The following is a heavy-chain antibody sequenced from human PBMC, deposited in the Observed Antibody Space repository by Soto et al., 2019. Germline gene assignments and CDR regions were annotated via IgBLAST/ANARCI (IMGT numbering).Heavy chain of an antibody. V-gene: IGHV4-39*01. CDR1: GDSIYSSSYY. J-gene: IGHJ4*02. CDR2: IYYSGST. CDR3: ARLWSGERPPDY. D-gene: IGHD3-10*01. Sequence: QLQLQESGPGLVKPSETLSLTCTVSGDSIYSSSYYWGWIRQPPGKGLQWIGSIYYSGSTYYNPSPKSRVPISVDTSKKQFSLKLNSVTAADTAVYFCARLWSGERPPDYWGQGSLVTVSS.